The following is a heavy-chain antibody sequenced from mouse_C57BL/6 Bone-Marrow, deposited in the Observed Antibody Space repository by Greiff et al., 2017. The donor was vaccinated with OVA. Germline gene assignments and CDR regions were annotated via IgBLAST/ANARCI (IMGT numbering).Heavy chain of an antibody. CDR1: GYTFTSYD. D-gene: IGHD3-2*02. J-gene: IGHJ1*03. CDR3: ARQATVGYFDV. Sequence: QVQLQQPGAELVKPGASVKLSCKASGYTFTSYDINWVKQRPGQGLEWIGWIYPRDGSTKYNEKFKGKATLTVDTSSSTAYMELHSLTSEDSAVYFCARQATVGYFDVWGTGTTVTVSS. V-gene: IGHV1-85*01. CDR2: IYPRDGST.